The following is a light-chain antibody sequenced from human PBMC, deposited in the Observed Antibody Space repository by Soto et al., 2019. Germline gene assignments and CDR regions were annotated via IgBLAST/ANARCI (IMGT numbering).Light chain of an antibody. J-gene: IGLJ1*01. CDR3: SSYTSSSTLLYV. CDR1: SSDVGGYNY. Sequence: QSALTQPASVSGSPGQSITISCTGTSSDVGGYNYVSWYQQHPGKAPKLMIYEVNNRPSGVSNRFSGSKSGNTASLTISGLQAEDEADYYCSSYTSSSTLLYVFGTGTKVTVL. CDR2: EVN. V-gene: IGLV2-14*01.